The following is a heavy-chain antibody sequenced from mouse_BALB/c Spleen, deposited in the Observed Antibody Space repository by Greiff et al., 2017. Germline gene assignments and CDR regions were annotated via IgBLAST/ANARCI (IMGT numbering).Heavy chain of an antibody. CDR3: ARAYSRYDGFDY. V-gene: IGHV5-6-3*01. J-gene: IGHJ2*01. D-gene: IGHD2-14*01. CDR2: INSNGGST. CDR1: GFTFTSYG. Sequence: EGQLVESGAGLVQPGRSLKLSCAASGFTFTSYGMSWVRQTPDKRLELVATINSNGGSTYYPDSVKGRFTISRDNAKNTLYLQMSSLKSEDTAMYYCARAYSRYDGFDYWGQGTTLTVSS.